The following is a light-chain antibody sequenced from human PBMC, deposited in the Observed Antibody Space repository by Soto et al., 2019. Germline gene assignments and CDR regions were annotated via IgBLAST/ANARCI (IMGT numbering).Light chain of an antibody. CDR2: EVS. CDR1: SSDVGGYNY. Sequence: QSALSQPASVSWSPGQSITISRTGTSSDVGGYNYVSWYQQHPGKAPKLMIYEVSNRPSGVSNRFSGSKSGNTASLTISGLQAEDEADYYCSSYTSSSTPLYVFGTGTKVTVL. V-gene: IGLV2-14*01. J-gene: IGLJ1*01. CDR3: SSYTSSSTPLYV.